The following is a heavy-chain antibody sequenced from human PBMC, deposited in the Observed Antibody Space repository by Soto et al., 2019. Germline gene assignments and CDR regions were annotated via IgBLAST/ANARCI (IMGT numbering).Heavy chain of an antibody. CDR2: ISAYNGNT. D-gene: IGHD2-2*01. CDR3: ARLDCSSTSCYVGNDAFDI. CDR1: GYTFTSYG. Sequence: GASVKVSCKASGYTFTSYGISWVRQAPGQGLEWMGWISAYNGNTNYAQKLQGRVTMTTDTSTSTAYMELRGLRSDDTAVYYCARLDCSSTSCYVGNDAFDIWGQGTMVTVSS. J-gene: IGHJ3*02. V-gene: IGHV1-18*01.